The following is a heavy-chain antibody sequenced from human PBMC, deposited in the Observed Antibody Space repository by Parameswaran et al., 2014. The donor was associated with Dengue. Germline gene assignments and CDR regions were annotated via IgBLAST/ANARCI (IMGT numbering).Heavy chain of an antibody. Sequence: VRQMPGKGLEWMGIIYPGDSNTKYSPSFQGQVTISADKSMSTAYLQWSSLKASDTAMYYCARWDYYYYYGMDVWGQGTRVTVSS. CDR2: IYPGDSNT. V-gene: IGHV5-51*01. J-gene: IGHJ6*02. CDR3: ARWDYYYYYGMDV.